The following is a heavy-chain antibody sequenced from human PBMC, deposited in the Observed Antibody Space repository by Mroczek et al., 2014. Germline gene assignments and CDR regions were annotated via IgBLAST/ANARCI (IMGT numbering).Heavy chain of an antibody. CDR1: GGSFSGYY. CDR3: ARAIVVVPAAIPDYFDY. CDR2: INHSGST. J-gene: IGHJ4*02. V-gene: IGHV4-34*01. Sequence: QVQLQQWGAGLLKPSETLSLTCAVYGGSFSGYYWSWIRQPPGKGLEWIGEINHSGSTNYNPSLKSRVTISVDTSKNQFSLKLSSVTAADTAVYYCARAIVVVPAAIPDYFDYWGQGTLVTVSS. D-gene: IGHD2-2*01.